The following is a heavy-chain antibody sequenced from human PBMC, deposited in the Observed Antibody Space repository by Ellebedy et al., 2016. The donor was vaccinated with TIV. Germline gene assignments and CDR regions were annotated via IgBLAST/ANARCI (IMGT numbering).Heavy chain of an antibody. Sequence: GGSLRLXXAASGFTFSSYSMNWVRQAPGKGLEWVSYISSSSSTIYYADSVKGRFTISRDNAKNSLYLQMNSLRDEDTAVYYCARDSVGSGYYYNYYGMDVWGQGTTVTVSS. J-gene: IGHJ6*02. V-gene: IGHV3-48*02. CDR2: ISSSSSTI. CDR3: ARDSVGSGYYYNYYGMDV. CDR1: GFTFSSYS. D-gene: IGHD3-22*01.